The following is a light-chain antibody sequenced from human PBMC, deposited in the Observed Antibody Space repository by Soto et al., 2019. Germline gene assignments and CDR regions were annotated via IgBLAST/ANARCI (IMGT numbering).Light chain of an antibody. V-gene: IGKV3-15*01. Sequence: LLMTQSPDTLAVSPGETVTLSCRAIQSLSYNLAWYQQKTGQPPRLLIFRASTRASGIPARFSGGGSGTEFTLTISILQSEDFAVYYCQQYGNWPPWKFGTGTKVDIK. CDR2: RAS. J-gene: IGKJ1*01. CDR3: QQYGNWPPWK. CDR1: QSLSYN.